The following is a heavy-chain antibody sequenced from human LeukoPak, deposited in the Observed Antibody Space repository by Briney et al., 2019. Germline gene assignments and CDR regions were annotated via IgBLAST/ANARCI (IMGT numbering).Heavy chain of an antibody. J-gene: IGHJ4*02. D-gene: IGHD2-2*02. CDR1: GGSISSYY. CDR3: ATVTDTSIPHSDY. CDR2: IYYSGST. V-gene: IGHV4-59*01. Sequence: SETLSLTCTVSGGSISSYYWSWIRQPPGKGLEWIGYIYYSGSTNYNPSLKSRVTISVDTSKNQFSLKLSSVTAADTAVYYCATVTDTSIPHSDYWGQGTLVTVSS.